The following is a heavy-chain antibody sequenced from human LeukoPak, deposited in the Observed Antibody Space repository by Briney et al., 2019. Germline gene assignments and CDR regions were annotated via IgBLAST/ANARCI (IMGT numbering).Heavy chain of an antibody. V-gene: IGHV3-23*01. CDR2: ISGSGGST. J-gene: IGHJ3*02. CDR3: ARDWFDNESSGAFDI. Sequence: PGGSLRLSCAASGFTFSSYAMSWVRQAPGKGLEWVSAISGSGGSTYYADSVKGRFTVSRDNSKNTLYLQMNSLRAEDTAVYYCARDWFDNESSGAFDIWGQGTMVTVSS. CDR1: GFTFSSYA. D-gene: IGHD3-22*01.